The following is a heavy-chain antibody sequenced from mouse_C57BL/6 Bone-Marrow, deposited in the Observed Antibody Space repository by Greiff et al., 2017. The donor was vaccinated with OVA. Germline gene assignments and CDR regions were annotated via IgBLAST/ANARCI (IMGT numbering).Heavy chain of an antibody. Sequence: ESGPGLVKPSQSLSLTCSVTGYSITSGYYWNWIRQFPGNKLEWMGYISYDGSNNYNPSLKNRISITRDTSKNQFFLKLNSVTTEDTATYYCAREVPSGSSWYFDVWGTGTTVTVSS. CDR3: AREVPSGSSWYFDV. V-gene: IGHV3-6*01. CDR1: GYSITSGYY. J-gene: IGHJ1*03. D-gene: IGHD1-1*01. CDR2: ISYDGSN.